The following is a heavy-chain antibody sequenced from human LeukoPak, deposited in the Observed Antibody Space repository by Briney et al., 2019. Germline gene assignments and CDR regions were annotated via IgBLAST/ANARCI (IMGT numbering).Heavy chain of an antibody. J-gene: IGHJ3*02. CDR1: GFTFSSYE. CDR3: AREPRPYYYDSSGYYYDAFDI. D-gene: IGHD3-22*01. CDR2: ISSSGSTI. Sequence: GGSLRLSCAASGFTFSSYEMNWVRQAPGKGLEWVPYISSSGSTIYYADSVKGRFTISRDNAKNSLYLQMNSLRAEDTAVYYCAREPRPYYYDSSGYYYDAFDIWGQGTMVTVSS. V-gene: IGHV3-48*03.